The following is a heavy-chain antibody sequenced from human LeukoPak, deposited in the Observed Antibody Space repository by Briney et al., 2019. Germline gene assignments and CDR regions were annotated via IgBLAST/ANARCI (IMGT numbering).Heavy chain of an antibody. J-gene: IGHJ6*02. Sequence: ASVKVSCKASGYTFTGYYMHWVRQAPGQGLEWMGWISAYNGNTNYAQKLQGRVTMTTDTSTSTAYMELRSLRSDDTAVYYCARDLTYYDILTGYYPSYYYGMDVWGQGTTVTVSS. CDR2: ISAYNGNT. CDR1: GYTFTGYY. D-gene: IGHD3-9*01. V-gene: IGHV1-18*04. CDR3: ARDLTYYDILTGYYPSYYYGMDV.